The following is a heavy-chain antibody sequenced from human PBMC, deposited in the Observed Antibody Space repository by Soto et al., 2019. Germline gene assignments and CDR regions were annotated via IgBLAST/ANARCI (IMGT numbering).Heavy chain of an antibody. D-gene: IGHD1-26*01. CDR2: ISYDGSNK. CDR3: ARDWKGSGSYYPTDLYYYYGMDV. J-gene: IGHJ6*02. V-gene: IGHV3-30-3*01. CDR1: GFTFSSYA. Sequence: GGSLRLSCAASGFTFSSYAMHWVRQAPGKGLEWVAVISYDGSNKYYADSVKGRFTISRDNSKNTLYLQMNSLRAEDTAVYYCARDWKGSGSYYPTDLYYYYGMDVWGQGTTVTVSS.